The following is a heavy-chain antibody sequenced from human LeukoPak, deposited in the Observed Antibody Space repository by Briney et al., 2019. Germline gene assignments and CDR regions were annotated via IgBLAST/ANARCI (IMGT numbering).Heavy chain of an antibody. CDR2: IKDDGSHT. V-gene: IGHV3-74*01. CDR1: GFTFSSHW. J-gene: IGHJ4*02. CDR3: ARGSGIITGIDE. D-gene: IGHD6-25*01. Sequence: GGSLRLSCAASGFTFSSHWMHWVRQAPGKGLVWVSRIKDDGSHTNYADSVKGRFTISRDNAKNTPSLQMNSLRAEDTAVYYCARGSGIITGIDEWGQGTLVTVSS.